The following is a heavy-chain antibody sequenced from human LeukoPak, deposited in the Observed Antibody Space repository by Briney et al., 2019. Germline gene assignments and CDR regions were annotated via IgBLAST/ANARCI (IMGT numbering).Heavy chain of an antibody. J-gene: IGHJ5*02. Sequence: SETLSLTCTVSGGSISSGGYYWSWIRQHPRKGLEWIGYIYYSGSTYYNPSLKSRVTISVDTSKNQFSLKLSSVTAADTAVYYCARGIYCSGGSCYPTWFDPWGQGTLVTVSS. CDR3: ARGIYCSGGSCYPTWFDP. CDR1: GGSISSGGYY. CDR2: IYYSGST. D-gene: IGHD2-15*01. V-gene: IGHV4-31*03.